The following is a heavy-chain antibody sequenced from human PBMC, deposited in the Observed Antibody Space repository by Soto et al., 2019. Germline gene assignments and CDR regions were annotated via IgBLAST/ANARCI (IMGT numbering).Heavy chain of an antibody. V-gene: IGHV3-64D*06. CDR3: VKVSTFYDILTGYYSTNFFDP. CDR1: GFTFSEYS. Sequence: GGSLRLSCSASGFTFSEYSMHWVRQAPGKGLQYVSTISSDGDITYYADSVKGRFTISRDNSKNTLYLQMNSLRPEDTAVYYCVKVSTFYDILTGYYSTNFFDPWGQGTLVTAP. J-gene: IGHJ5*02. CDR2: ISSDGDIT. D-gene: IGHD3-9*01.